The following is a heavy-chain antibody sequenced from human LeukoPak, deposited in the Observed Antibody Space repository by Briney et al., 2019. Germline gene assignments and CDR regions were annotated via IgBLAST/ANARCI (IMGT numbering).Heavy chain of an antibody. J-gene: IGHJ4*02. D-gene: IGHD1-26*01. CDR2: MYSDNNI. CDR1: GFVVSSNY. CDR3: ARGILGLIPIDY. V-gene: IGHV3-53*01. Sequence: GGSLRLSCAASGFVVSSNYLAWVRQAPGEGLEWVSFMYSDNNIYYADSVKGRFTVSRDNSKNTFYLQMNSLRVEDTAIYYCARGILGLIPIDYWGQGTLVTVSS.